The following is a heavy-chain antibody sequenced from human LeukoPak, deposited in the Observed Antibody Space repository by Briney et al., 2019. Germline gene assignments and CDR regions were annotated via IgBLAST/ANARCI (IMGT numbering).Heavy chain of an antibody. CDR3: ARTTGDSAIIASH. CDR1: GGSISSSCCY. V-gene: IGHV4-39*01. J-gene: IGHJ4*02. D-gene: IGHD3-16*01. CDR2: TSYSGTT. Sequence: SETLSLTYTVSGGSISSSCCYWGWIRQPPGKGLEWIGSTSYSGTTYYNPSLKSRVTVSVDTSKNQFFLKLSSVTAADTAVYYCARTTGDSAIIASHWGQGTLVTVSS.